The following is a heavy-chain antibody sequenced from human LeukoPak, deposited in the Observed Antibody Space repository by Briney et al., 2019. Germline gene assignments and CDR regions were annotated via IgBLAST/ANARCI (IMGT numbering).Heavy chain of an antibody. V-gene: IGHV4-59*01. Sequence: SETLSLTCTVSGGSISSYYWSWLRQPPGKGLEGIGYIYYSGSINYNPSLKSRVTISVETSKNQFSLKLSSVTAADTAVYYCARVARGWVTMVRGFDYWGQGTLVTVSS. D-gene: IGHD3-10*01. CDR3: ARVARGWVTMVRGFDY. CDR2: IYYSGSI. CDR1: GGSISSYY. J-gene: IGHJ4*02.